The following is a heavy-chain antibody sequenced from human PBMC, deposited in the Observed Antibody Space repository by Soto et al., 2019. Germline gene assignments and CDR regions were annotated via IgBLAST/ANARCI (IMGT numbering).Heavy chain of an antibody. J-gene: IGHJ4*02. CDR1: GGTFNTYA. Sequence: QVQLVQSGAEMKKPGSSVKVSCQSSGGTFNTYAMNWVRQAPGQGPERMGDISPMFGAANYAPKFQGRVTITADESTGTSYMQLSSLTSEDTALYVCAREVQVHTPAFVYWGQGTLVTVSS. V-gene: IGHV1-69*19. CDR2: ISPMFGAA. CDR3: AREVQVHTPAFVY. D-gene: IGHD3-10*01.